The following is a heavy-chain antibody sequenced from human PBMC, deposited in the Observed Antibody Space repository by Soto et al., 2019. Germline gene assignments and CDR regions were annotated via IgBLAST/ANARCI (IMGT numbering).Heavy chain of an antibody. D-gene: IGHD6-13*01. Sequence: PSETLSLTCTVSGGSISSDYWSWIRQPPGKGLEWIGYIYYSGSTNYNPSLKSRVSISVDTSKNQFSLKLSSVTAADTAVYYCARKGPAAYSSSWYFFDYWGQGTLVTVSS. CDR1: GGSISSDY. CDR2: IYYSGST. V-gene: IGHV4-59*08. CDR3: ARKGPAAYSSSWYFFDY. J-gene: IGHJ4*02.